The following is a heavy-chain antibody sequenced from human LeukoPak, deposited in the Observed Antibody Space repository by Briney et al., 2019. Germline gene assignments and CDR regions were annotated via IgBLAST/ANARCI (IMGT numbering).Heavy chain of an antibody. CDR2: MNPNSGNT. D-gene: IGHD6-13*01. V-gene: IGHV1-8*01. Sequence: ASVTVSCKASGYTFTSYDINWVRQATGQGLEWMGWMNPNSGNTGYAQKFQGRVTMTRNTSISTAYMELSSLRSEDTAVYYCAHTGVAAAGTFVGYYYYGMDVWGQGTTVTVSS. CDR1: GYTFTSYD. CDR3: AHTGVAAAGTFVGYYYYGMDV. J-gene: IGHJ6*02.